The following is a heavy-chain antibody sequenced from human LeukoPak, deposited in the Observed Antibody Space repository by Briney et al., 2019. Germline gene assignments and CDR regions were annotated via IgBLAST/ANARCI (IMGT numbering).Heavy chain of an antibody. CDR2: ISGSGGST. D-gene: IGHD1-26*01. CDR3: AKDRQSVSYYFSTAFDI. V-gene: IGHV3-23*01. Sequence: GGSLRLSCAASGFTFSSYAMSWVRQAPGKGLEWVSAISGSGGSTYYADSVKGRFTISRDNSKNTLYLQMNSLRAEDTAVYYCAKDRQSVSYYFSTAFDIWGQGTMVTVSS. J-gene: IGHJ3*02. CDR1: GFTFSSYA.